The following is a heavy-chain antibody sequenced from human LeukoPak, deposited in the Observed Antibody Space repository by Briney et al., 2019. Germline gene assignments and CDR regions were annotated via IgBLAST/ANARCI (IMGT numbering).Heavy chain of an antibody. Sequence: GGSLRLSCAASEFNVSKNYMGWIRQAPGKGLEWVSIINSGGNTDHADSVKGRFAISRSKSKNTLFLQMNSLRAEDTALYYCARVSDISVAAYFDYWGQGTRVTVSS. V-gene: IGHV3-66*01. CDR3: ARVSDISVAAYFDY. CDR1: EFNVSKNY. CDR2: INSGGNT. J-gene: IGHJ4*02. D-gene: IGHD6-19*01.